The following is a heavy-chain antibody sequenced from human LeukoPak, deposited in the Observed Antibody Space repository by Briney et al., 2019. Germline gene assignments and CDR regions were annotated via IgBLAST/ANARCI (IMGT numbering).Heavy chain of an antibody. V-gene: IGHV3-74*01. Sequence: GGSLRLSCAASGFTFSSYWMHWVRQAPGKGLVWVSRINSDGSSTSYADSVKGRFTISRDNAKNTLYLQMNSLRAEDTAVYYCAREMGGYPFDYWGQGTLVTVSS. CDR1: GFTFSSYW. D-gene: IGHD5-12*01. CDR2: INSDGSST. CDR3: AREMGGYPFDY. J-gene: IGHJ4*02.